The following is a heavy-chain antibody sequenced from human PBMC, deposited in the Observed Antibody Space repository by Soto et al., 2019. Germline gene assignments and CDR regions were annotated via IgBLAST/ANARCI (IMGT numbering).Heavy chain of an antibody. J-gene: IGHJ4*02. Sequence: QVQLQESGPGLVRPSGTLSLTCAVSIGSISSNNWWSWVRQPPGKGLEWIGEIHHSGRTNYNPSLKSRVTISVANSKNQFSLILSSVTAADTALYYCARNRLLGYDFDYWGQGTLVTVSS. D-gene: IGHD5-12*01. CDR2: IHHSGRT. CDR1: IGSISSNNW. CDR3: ARNRLLGYDFDY. V-gene: IGHV4-4*02.